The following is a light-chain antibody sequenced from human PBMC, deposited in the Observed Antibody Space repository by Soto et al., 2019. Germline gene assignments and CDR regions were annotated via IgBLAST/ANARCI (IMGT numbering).Light chain of an antibody. CDR3: QVWDSSTHVV. V-gene: IGLV3-9*01. CDR1: NIGSKN. J-gene: IGLJ2*01. CDR2: RDY. Sequence: SYELTQPLSVSVALGQTARITCGGNNIGSKNVHWYQQKPGQAPVLVIYRDYNRPSGIPERFSGSNSVNTATLSISRAQAGDEADYYCQVWDSSTHVVFGGGTKVT.